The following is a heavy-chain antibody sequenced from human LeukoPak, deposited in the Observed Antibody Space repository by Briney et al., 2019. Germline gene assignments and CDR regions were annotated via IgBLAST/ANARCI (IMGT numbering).Heavy chain of an antibody. V-gene: IGHV3-21*01. D-gene: IGHD5-18*01. Sequence: GGSLRLSCAASGFTFSSYSMNWVRQAPGKGLEWVSSISSSSSYIYYADSEKGRFTISRDNAKNSLYLQMNSLRAEDTAVYYCARDPSGDTAMANFDYWGQGTLVTVSS. CDR2: ISSSSSYI. CDR1: GFTFSSYS. CDR3: ARDPSGDTAMANFDY. J-gene: IGHJ4*02.